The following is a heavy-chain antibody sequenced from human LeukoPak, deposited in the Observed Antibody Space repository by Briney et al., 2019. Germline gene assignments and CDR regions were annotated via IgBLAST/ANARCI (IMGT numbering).Heavy chain of an antibody. CDR3: ARVGGAMHYYFDL. D-gene: IGHD3-10*01. Sequence: ASVKVSCKSSGFNFINSRITWVRHAPEQGREWIGWISAYYGNTYSVDNFEGRVATTRDTSTSTAYMEQRSLISDDTAIYYCARVGGAMHYYFDLWGQGTLVTVSP. CDR2: ISAYYGNT. J-gene: IGHJ4*02. CDR1: GFNFINSR. V-gene: IGHV1-18*01.